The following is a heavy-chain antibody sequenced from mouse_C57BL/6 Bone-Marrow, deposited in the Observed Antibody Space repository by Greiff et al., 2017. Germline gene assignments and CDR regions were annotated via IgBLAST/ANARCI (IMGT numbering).Heavy chain of an antibody. V-gene: IGHV1-64*01. Sequence: KQRPGQGLEWIGMIHPNSGSTNYNEKFKSKATLTVDKSSSTAYMQLSSLTSEDSAVYYCARRDRRYFDYWGQGTTLTVSS. CDR3: ARRDRRYFDY. CDR2: IHPNSGST. J-gene: IGHJ2*01.